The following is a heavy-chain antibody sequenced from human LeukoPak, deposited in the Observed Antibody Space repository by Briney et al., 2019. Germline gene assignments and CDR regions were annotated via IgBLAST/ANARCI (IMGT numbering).Heavy chain of an antibody. J-gene: IGHJ6*02. CDR1: GFTFSSYS. Sequence: PGGSLRLSCAASGFTFSSYSMNWVRQAPGKGLEWVSSISSSSSYIYYADSVKGRFTISRDNAKNSLYLQMNSLRAEDTAVYYCARDGPEVLWFGELLSLSYYYYYGMDVWGQGTTVTVSS. CDR3: ARDGPEVLWFGELLSLSYYYYYGMDV. CDR2: ISSSSSYI. D-gene: IGHD3-10*01. V-gene: IGHV3-21*01.